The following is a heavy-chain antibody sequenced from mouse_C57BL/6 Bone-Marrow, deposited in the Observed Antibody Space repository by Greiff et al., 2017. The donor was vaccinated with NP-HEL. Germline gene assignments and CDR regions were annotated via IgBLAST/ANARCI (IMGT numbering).Heavy chain of an antibody. V-gene: IGHV5-15*01. D-gene: IGHD2-5*01. CDR2: ISNLAYSI. J-gene: IGHJ4*01. CDR3: ARRKAYYSNYDAMDY. Sequence: EVQGVESGGGLVQPGGSLKLSCAASGFTFSDYGMAWVRQAPRKGPEWVAFISNLAYSIYYADTVTGRFTISRENAKNTLYLEMSSLRSEDTAMYYCARRKAYYSNYDAMDYWGQGTSVTVSS. CDR1: GFTFSDYG.